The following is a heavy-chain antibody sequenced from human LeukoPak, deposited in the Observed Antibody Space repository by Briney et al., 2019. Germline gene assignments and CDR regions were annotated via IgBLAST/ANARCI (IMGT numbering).Heavy chain of an antibody. CDR3: ARVRGYSPPYYLDY. D-gene: IGHD2-21*01. CDR1: GYSISSGYY. Sequence: PSETLSLTCTVSGYSISSGYYWGWIRQPPGKGLEWIGSIYHSGSTYYNPSLKSRVTISVDTSKTQFSLKLSSVTAADTAVYYCARVRGYSPPYYLDYWGQGTLVTVSS. V-gene: IGHV4-38-2*02. CDR2: IYHSGST. J-gene: IGHJ4*02.